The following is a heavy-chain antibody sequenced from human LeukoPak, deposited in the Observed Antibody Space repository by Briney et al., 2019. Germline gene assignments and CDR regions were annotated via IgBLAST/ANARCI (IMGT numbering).Heavy chain of an antibody. D-gene: IGHD6-6*01. CDR2: IYSGDSGVST. V-gene: IGHV3-23*03. Sequence: GGSLRLSCAASGSAFSSYTMTWVRLAPAPGKGLEWVSVIYSGDSGVSTYYADSVKGRFTISRHNSKNTLYLQMSSLRAEDTAVYFRARSAARLRYYYAMDVWGQGTTVTVCS. CDR1: GSAFSSYT. CDR3: ARSAARLRYYYAMDV. J-gene: IGHJ6*02.